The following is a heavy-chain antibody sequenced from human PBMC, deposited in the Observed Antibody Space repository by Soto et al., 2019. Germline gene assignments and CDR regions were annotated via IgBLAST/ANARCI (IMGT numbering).Heavy chain of an antibody. Sequence: GESLKLSCKGSGYSFTSYWIGWVRQMPGKGLEWMGIIYPGDSDTRYSPSFQGQVTISADKSISTAYLQWSSLKASDTAMYYCARQERRTGYSSSWYPEYYGMDVRAQGTTVTVSS. J-gene: IGHJ6*02. V-gene: IGHV5-51*01. CDR1: GYSFTSYW. D-gene: IGHD6-13*01. CDR3: ARQERRTGYSSSWYPEYYGMDV. CDR2: IYPGDSDT.